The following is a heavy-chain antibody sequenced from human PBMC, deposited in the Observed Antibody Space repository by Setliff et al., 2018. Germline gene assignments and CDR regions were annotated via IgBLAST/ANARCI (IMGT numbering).Heavy chain of an antibody. J-gene: IGHJ4*02. D-gene: IGHD2-21*01. CDR3: TTSRAPRVVLAADFDL. V-gene: IGHV1-18*01. CDR2: ISPYSGET. CDR1: GFNFITYG. Sequence: GASVKVSCKTSGFNFITYGFSWVRQAPGQGLEWMGWISPYSGETNNAQKCQDRLSVTADTSSKTIYMELRSLTSDDTAVYFCTTSRAPRVVLAADFDLWGQGTLVTVSS.